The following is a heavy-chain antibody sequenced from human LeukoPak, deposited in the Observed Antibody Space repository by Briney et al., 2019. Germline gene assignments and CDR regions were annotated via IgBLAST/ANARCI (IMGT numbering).Heavy chain of an antibody. J-gene: IGHJ4*02. D-gene: IGHD7-27*01. Sequence: PGGSLRLSCTASGFTFGDYAISWVRQAPGKGLEWLGFIRSKAYGGTTEYAASVKGRFTISRDDSKSIAYLQMNSLKTEDTAVYYCTREGASHWGYYFDYWGQGTLVTVSS. CDR2: IRSKAYGGTT. CDR3: TREGASHWGYYFDY. V-gene: IGHV3-49*04. CDR1: GFTFGDYA.